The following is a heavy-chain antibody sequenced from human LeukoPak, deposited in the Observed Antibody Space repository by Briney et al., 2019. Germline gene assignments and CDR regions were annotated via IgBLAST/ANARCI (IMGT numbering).Heavy chain of an antibody. Sequence: GGSLRLSCAASGFTFSIYSMNWIRQAPGKGLEWVSSISSSSSYIYYADSVKGRFTISRDNAKNSLYLQMNSLRAEDTAVYYCARDLHRVVVRGVPHYRNYMDVWGKGTTVTISS. D-gene: IGHD3-10*01. CDR3: ARDLHRVVVRGVPHYRNYMDV. J-gene: IGHJ6*03. CDR2: ISSSSSYI. CDR1: GFTFSIYS. V-gene: IGHV3-21*01.